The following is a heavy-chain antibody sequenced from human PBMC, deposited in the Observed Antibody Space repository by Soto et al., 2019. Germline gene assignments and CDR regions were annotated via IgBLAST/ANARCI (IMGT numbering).Heavy chain of an antibody. CDR2: IYWDDDE. CDR1: GFSLSTTAEG. CDR3: AHGSCSSADCYPNPYLDY. J-gene: IGHJ4*02. D-gene: IGHD2-2*01. V-gene: IGHV2-5*02. Sequence: QITLKESGPTLVKPTQTLTLTCTFSGFSLSTTAEGVGWIHQPPGKALEWLALIYWDDDERYSPSLKSRLTITKDTSENQVVLTMTNVDPVDTATYYCAHGSCSSADCYPNPYLDYWGQGILVTVSS.